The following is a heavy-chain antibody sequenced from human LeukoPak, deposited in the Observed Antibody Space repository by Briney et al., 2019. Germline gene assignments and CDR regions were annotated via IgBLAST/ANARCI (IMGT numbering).Heavy chain of an antibody. CDR2: IYYRGST. CDR3: ARVRFRHPNYYYYYMDV. J-gene: IGHJ6*03. CDR1: GGSISSSSYY. D-gene: IGHD3-10*01. Sequence: SETLSLTCTVSGGSISSSSYYWGWIRQPPGKGLEWIGSIYYRGSTYYNASLKSRVTISVDTSKNQFSLKLSSATAADTAVYYCARVRFRHPNYYYYYMDVWGKGTTVTVSS. V-gene: IGHV4-39*01.